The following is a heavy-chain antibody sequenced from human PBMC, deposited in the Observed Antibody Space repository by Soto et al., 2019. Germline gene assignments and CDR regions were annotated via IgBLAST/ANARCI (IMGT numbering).Heavy chain of an antibody. CDR1: GYTFTTYY. Sequence: ASVKVSCKPSGYTFTTYYMHWVRQAPGQGLEWMGVINPSDGSTYSAQKFQGRVTMTRDTSTSTVYLELSSLRAEDSAMYYCVRDRFGYGDSGDWGQGTLVTVSS. J-gene: IGHJ4*02. CDR3: VRDRFGYGDSGD. V-gene: IGHV1-46*01. CDR2: INPSDGST. D-gene: IGHD4-17*01.